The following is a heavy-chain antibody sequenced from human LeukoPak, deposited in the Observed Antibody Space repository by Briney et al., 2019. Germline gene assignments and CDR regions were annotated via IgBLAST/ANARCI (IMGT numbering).Heavy chain of an antibody. V-gene: IGHV3-7*03. CDR1: GFTFSSRW. D-gene: IGHD6-19*01. Sequence: GGSLRLSCTASGFTFSSRWMTWVRQPPGKGLEWVANIKEDGSVKYYVDSVKGRFTISRDNTKNVLYLQMNSLRADDTAVYFCARDSTWLLDYWGQGTLVTVSS. CDR2: IKEDGSVK. J-gene: IGHJ4*02. CDR3: ARDSTWLLDY.